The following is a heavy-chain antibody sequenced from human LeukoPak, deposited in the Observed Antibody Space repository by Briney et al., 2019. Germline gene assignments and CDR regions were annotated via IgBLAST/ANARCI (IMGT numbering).Heavy chain of an antibody. V-gene: IGHV3-21*06. CDR3: ARGVGATHFDC. J-gene: IGHJ4*02. CDR1: GFAFSGYP. D-gene: IGHD1-26*01. CDR2: ISTTSTSI. Sequence: PGGSLRLSCAASGFAFSGYPMNWVRQAPGRGPEWVSLISTTSTSIYYADSVRGRFTISRDNAKNSLYLQMNSLRAEDTAVYYCARGVGATHFDCWGQGTLVTVST.